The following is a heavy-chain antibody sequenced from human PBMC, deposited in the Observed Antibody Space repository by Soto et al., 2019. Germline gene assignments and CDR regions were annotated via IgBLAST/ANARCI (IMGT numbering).Heavy chain of an antibody. J-gene: IGHJ4*02. D-gene: IGHD6-13*01. Sequence: GASVKVSCKASGYAFINYGISWVRQAPGQGLEWMGWTGAYNGNTNYEQKFQGRVTMTIDTSTSMAFMELRSLRSDDTAMYYCARGGGTYSSSWPIDYWGQGTLVTVSS. CDR2: TGAYNGNT. CDR3: ARGGGTYSSSWPIDY. CDR1: GYAFINYG. V-gene: IGHV1-18*04.